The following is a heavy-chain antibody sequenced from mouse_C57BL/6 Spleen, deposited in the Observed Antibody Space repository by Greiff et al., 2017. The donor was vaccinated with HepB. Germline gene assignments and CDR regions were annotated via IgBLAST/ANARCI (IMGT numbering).Heavy chain of an antibody. CDR1: GYTFTSYW. CDR2: IDPSDSYT. Sequence: VQLQQPGAELVKPGASVKLSCKASGYTFTSYWMQWVKQRPGQGLEWIGEIDPSDSYTNYNQKFKGKATLTVDTSSSTAYMQLSSLTSEDSAVYYCARGDSNPAWFAYWGQGTLVTVSA. CDR3: ARGDSNPAWFAY. D-gene: IGHD2-5*01. J-gene: IGHJ3*01. V-gene: IGHV1-50*01.